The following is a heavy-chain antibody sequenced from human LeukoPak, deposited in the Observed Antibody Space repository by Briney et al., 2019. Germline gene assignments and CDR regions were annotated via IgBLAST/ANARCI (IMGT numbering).Heavy chain of an antibody. CDR1: GYTFTGYY. V-gene: IGHV1-2*06. Sequence: ASVKVSCKASGYTFTGYYMHWVRQAPGQGLGWMGRINPNSGGTNYAQKFQGRVTMTRDTYISTAYMELSRLRSDDTAVYYCARDGGSLDAFDTWGQGTMVTVSS. J-gene: IGHJ3*02. CDR3: ARDGGSLDAFDT. D-gene: IGHD1-26*01. CDR2: INPNSGGT.